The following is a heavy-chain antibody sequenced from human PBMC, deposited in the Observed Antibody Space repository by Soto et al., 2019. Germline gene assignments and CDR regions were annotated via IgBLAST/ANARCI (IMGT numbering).Heavy chain of an antibody. CDR1: GFTFSSYA. CDR2: ISYDGSNK. J-gene: IGHJ6*02. V-gene: IGHV3-30-3*01. Sequence: PGGSLRLSCAASGFTFSSYAMHWVRQAPGKGLEWVAVISYDGSNKYYADSVKGRFTISRDNSKNTLYLQMNSLRAEGTAVYYCARFRVVPAAIPNYYYGMDVWGQGTTVTVSS. CDR3: ARFRVVPAAIPNYYYGMDV. D-gene: IGHD2-2*02.